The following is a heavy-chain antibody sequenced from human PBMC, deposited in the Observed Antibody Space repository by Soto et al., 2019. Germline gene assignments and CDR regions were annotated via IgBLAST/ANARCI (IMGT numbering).Heavy chain of an antibody. J-gene: IGHJ4*02. CDR2: IYHSGST. Sequence: SGTLSLTCAVSGGSISSGCYSWSWIRQPPGKGLEWIGYIYHSGSTYYNPSLKSRVTISVDRSKNQFSLKLSSVTAADTAVYYCARGSAAGTKSPFDYWGQGTLVTVSS. CDR3: ARGSAAGTKSPFDY. V-gene: IGHV4-30-2*01. CDR1: GGSISSGCYS. D-gene: IGHD6-13*01.